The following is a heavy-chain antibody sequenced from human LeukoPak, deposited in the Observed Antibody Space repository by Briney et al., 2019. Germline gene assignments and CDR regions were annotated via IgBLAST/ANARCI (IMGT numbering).Heavy chain of an antibody. Sequence: GASLRVSFRETGGTVKSDGISWGRQAHGKGGERMGGIIPIFGTANYAQKFQGRVTITTDESTSTAYMELSSLRSEDTAVYYCARERDSSGYYLDYWGQGTLVTVPS. J-gene: IGHJ4*02. CDR3: ARERDSSGYYLDY. D-gene: IGHD3-22*01. CDR1: GGTVKSDG. CDR2: IIPIFGTA. V-gene: IGHV1-69*05.